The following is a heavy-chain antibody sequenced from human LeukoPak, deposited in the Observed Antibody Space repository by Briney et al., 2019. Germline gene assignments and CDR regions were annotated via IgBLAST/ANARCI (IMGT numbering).Heavy chain of an antibody. CDR3: ARDLECTSCSSAGNYGMDV. J-gene: IGHJ6*02. Sequence: ASVKVSCKASGYTFTSYYIHWVRQAPGQGLEWMGIINPSGGSTSYAQKFQGRVTMTRDTSTSTVYMELSSLRSEDTAVYYCARDLECTSCSSAGNYGMDVWGQGTTVTVSS. V-gene: IGHV1-46*01. CDR2: INPSGGST. CDR1: GYTFTSYY. D-gene: IGHD2-2*01.